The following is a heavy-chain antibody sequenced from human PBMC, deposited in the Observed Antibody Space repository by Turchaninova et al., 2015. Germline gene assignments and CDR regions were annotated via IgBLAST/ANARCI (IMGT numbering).Heavy chain of an antibody. CDR2: ISSSSDDI. CDR3: ASNLPGLDN. CDR1: GFTFSAYT. V-gene: IGHV3-21*01. J-gene: IGHJ4*02. Sequence: GGGLVKPGGSLRLSCAASGFTFSAYTMNWVRQAPGKGLECVSLISSSSDDIYYADSVRGRFTISRDNAKNSLYLEMNSLRAEDTAVYYCASNLPGLDNWGQGTLVTVSS.